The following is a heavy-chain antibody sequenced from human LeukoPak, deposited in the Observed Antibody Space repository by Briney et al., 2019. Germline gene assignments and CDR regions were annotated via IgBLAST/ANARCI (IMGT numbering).Heavy chain of an antibody. CDR2: ISGNSGNT. D-gene: IGHD3-16*01. V-gene: IGHV3-23*01. CDR1: GFTFSSYA. Sequence: GGSLRLSCAASGFTFSSYAMNWVRQAPGKGLEWVSGISGNSGNTYYAESVKGRFTISRDNSKKTLYLQMNGLRAEDTAMYYCATRVMIAITTRGAFHIWGQGTMVTVSS. J-gene: IGHJ3*02. CDR3: ATRVMIAITTRGAFHI.